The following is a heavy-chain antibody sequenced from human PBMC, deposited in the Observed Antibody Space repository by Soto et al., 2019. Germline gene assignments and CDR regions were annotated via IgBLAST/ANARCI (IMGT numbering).Heavy chain of an antibody. CDR2: IYYSGST. CDR3: ARGGYSSRQVDY. CDR1: GDSISSGANY. D-gene: IGHD6-13*01. Sequence: SETLSLTCTVSGDSISSGANYWSWIRQPPGKGLEWIGYIYYSGSTYYNPTLKSRVTISVDRSKNLFSLKLSSVTAADTAVYYCARGGYSSRQVDYWGQGTLVTVSS. J-gene: IGHJ4*02. V-gene: IGHV4-30-4*01.